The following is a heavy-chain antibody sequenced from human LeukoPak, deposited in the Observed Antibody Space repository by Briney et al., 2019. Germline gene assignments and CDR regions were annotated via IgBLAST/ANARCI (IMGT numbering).Heavy chain of an antibody. CDR1: GFTFSSYS. V-gene: IGHV3-21*01. CDR3: ARGGNGNGDAFDI. CDR2: ISSSSSYI. Sequence: GGSLRLSCAASGFTFSSYSMNWVRQAPGKGLGWVSSISSSSSYIYYADSLKVRFTISRDNAKNSMYLQMNSLRAEDPAVYYCARGGNGNGDAFDIWGQGTMVTVSS. J-gene: IGHJ3*02. D-gene: IGHD1-1*01.